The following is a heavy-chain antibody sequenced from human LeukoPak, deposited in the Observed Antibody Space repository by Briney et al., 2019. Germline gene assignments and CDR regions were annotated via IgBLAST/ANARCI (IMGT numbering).Heavy chain of an antibody. D-gene: IGHD3-10*01. CDR2: ISDSGGST. CDR1: GFTFSSYG. CDR3: ARNGRAGSGSSTYYFYMDV. Sequence: GGTLRLSCAASGFTFSSYGMSWVRQAPGKGLEWVSAISDSGGSTYYADSVKGRFTISRDNSKNTLHLQMSSLTSEDTAVYYCARNGRAGSGSSTYYFYMDVWGKGTTVTVSS. V-gene: IGHV3-23*01. J-gene: IGHJ6*03.